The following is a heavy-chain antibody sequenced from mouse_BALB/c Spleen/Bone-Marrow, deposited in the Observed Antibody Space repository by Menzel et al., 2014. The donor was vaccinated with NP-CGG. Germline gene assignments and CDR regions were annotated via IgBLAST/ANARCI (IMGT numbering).Heavy chain of an antibody. CDR3: ARHMIRGFAY. V-gene: IGHV5-12-1*01. CDR2: ISSGGGST. Sequence: EVKLVESGGGLVKPGGSLKLSCAASGFAFSSYDMSWVRQTPEKRLEWVAYISSGGGSTYYSDTVKGRFTISRDNAKNTLYLEMSSLKSEDTAMYYCARHMIRGFAYWGQGTLVTVS. CDR1: GFAFSSYD. D-gene: IGHD2-4*01. J-gene: IGHJ3*01.